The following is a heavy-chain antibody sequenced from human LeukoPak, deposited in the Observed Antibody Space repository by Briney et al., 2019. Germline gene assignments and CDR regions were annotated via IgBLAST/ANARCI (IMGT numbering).Heavy chain of an antibody. CDR2: IYHIGNT. V-gene: IGHV4-4*02. Sequence: SETLSLTCTVSGVSISSSHLWSWVRQPPGKGLEWIGEIYHIGNTNYNPSLKTRVTISVDTSKNQFSLKLSSVTAADTAVYYCARAMYPGYYYYYMDVWGKGTTVTVSS. CDR3: ARAMYPGYYYYYMDV. CDR1: GVSISSSHL. D-gene: IGHD3-10*02. J-gene: IGHJ6*03.